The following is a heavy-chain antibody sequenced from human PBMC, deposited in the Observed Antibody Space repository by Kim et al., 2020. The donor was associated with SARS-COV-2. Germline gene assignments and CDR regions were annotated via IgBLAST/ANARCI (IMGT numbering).Heavy chain of an antibody. CDR2: ISGSGGST. CDR3: AKDQYDYVWGSYRYMGSDY. Sequence: GGSLRLSCAASGFTFSSYAMSWVRQAPGKGLEWVSAISGSGGSTYYADSVKGRFTISRDNSKNTLYLQMNSLRAEDTAVYYCAKDQYDYVWGSYRYMGSDYWGQGTLVTVSS. D-gene: IGHD3-16*02. CDR1: GFTFSSYA. V-gene: IGHV3-23*01. J-gene: IGHJ4*02.